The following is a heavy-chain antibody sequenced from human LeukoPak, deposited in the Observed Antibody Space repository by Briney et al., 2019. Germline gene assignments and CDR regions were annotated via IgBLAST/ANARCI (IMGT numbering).Heavy chain of an antibody. D-gene: IGHD3-10*01. CDR1: GYTFTRYY. Sequence: ASVKVSCKASGYTFTRYYMHWVRQAPGQGLEWMGWINPNSGGTNYAQKFQGRVTMTRDTSISTAYMELSRLRSDDTAVYYCARDRITMVRGPHAGFDPWGQGTLVTVSS. J-gene: IGHJ5*02. CDR2: INPNSGGT. V-gene: IGHV1-2*02. CDR3: ARDRITMVRGPHAGFDP.